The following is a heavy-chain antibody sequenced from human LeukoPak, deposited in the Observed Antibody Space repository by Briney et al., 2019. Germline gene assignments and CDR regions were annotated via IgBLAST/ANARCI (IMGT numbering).Heavy chain of an antibody. Sequence: ASVKVSCKASGYTFTGYYMHWVRQAPGQGLEWMGWINPNSGGINYAQKFQGRVTMTRDTSISTAYMELSRLRSDDTAVYYCARDHSSDDAFDICGQGTMVTVSS. V-gene: IGHV1-2*02. J-gene: IGHJ3*02. CDR3: ARDHSSDDAFDI. CDR1: GYTFTGYY. D-gene: IGHD6-6*01. CDR2: INPNSGGI.